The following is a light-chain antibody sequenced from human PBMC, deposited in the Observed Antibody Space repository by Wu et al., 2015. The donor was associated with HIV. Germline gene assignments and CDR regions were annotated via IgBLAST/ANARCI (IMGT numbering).Light chain of an antibody. CDR3: QQYDDWPPYS. Sequence: EMVMMQSPDTLSVSPGERATLSCRTSQSVRSNLAWYQQKPGQAPRLLIYDSSTRAPGIPDRFSGSGSGTEFTLTISSLQSEDLADYYCQQYDDWPPYSFGQGTKLEIK. J-gene: IGKJ2*03. CDR2: DSS. V-gene: IGKV3-15*01. CDR1: QSVRSN.